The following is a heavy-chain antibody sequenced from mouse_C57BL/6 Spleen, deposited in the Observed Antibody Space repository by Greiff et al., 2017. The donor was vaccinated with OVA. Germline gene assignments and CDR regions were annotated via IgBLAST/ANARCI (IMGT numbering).Heavy chain of an antibody. D-gene: IGHD1-1*01. CDR1: GYAFTNYL. Sequence: QVQLKQSGAELVRPGTSVKVSCKASGYAFTNYLIEWVKQRPGQGLEWIGVINPGSGGTNYNEKFKGKATLTADKSSSTAYMQLSSLTSEDSAVYFCARSPITTVVAKGSFDVWGTGTTVTVSS. V-gene: IGHV1-54*01. J-gene: IGHJ1*03. CDR2: INPGSGGT. CDR3: ARSPITTVVAKGSFDV.